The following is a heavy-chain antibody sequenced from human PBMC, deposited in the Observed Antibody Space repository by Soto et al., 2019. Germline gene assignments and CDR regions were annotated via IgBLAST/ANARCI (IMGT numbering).Heavy chain of an antibody. D-gene: IGHD6-13*01. V-gene: IGHV4-4*02. Sequence: QVQLQESGPGLVKPSGPLSLTCAVSSGSIFSSNWWRWVRQPPGKGLEWIGETRNSGGANYNPSLQSRGTITVDRSKIHFFLELRSVTAAATAVYYCASHLVMSGTRGFDNWGLGALVTVSS. J-gene: IGHJ4*02. CDR1: SGSIFSSNW. CDR2: TRNSGGA. CDR3: ASHLVMSGTRGFDN.